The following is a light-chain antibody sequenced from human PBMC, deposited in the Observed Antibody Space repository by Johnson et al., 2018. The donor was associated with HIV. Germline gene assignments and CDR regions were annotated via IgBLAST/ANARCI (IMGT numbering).Light chain of an antibody. J-gene: IGLJ1*01. Sequence: QAVLTQPPSVSAAPGQKVTISCSGSSSNIGNSYVSWYQQLPGTAPKLLIYDNNKRPSGIPDRFSGSKSGTSATLGITGLPTGDDADYYCGTWDNSLSVFVFGTGTKVTVL. CDR1: SSNIGNSY. CDR2: DNN. V-gene: IGLV1-51*01. CDR3: GTWDNSLSVFV.